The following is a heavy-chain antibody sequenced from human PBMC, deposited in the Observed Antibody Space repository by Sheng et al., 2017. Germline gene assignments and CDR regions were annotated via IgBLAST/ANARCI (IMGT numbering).Heavy chain of an antibody. Sequence: QVQLQESGPGLVKPSQTLSLTCTVSGGSISSRYDYWSWIRQPAGKGLEWIGRIYNRGSTNYNPSLKSRVTISVDTSNNQFSLKLNSVTATDTAVYYCARGGGSDSSNWFDPWGQGTLVTGLL. V-gene: IGHV4-61*02. CDR1: GGSISSRYDY. D-gene: IGHD2-15*01. CDR2: IYNRGST. J-gene: IGHJ5*02. CDR3: ARGGGSDSSNWFDP.